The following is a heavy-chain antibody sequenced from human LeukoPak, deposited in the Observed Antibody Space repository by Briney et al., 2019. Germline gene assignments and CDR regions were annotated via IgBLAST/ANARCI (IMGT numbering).Heavy chain of an antibody. V-gene: IGHV4-59*08. Sequence: PSETLSLTCTVSGGAINSYYWSWIRQPPGKGLEWIGYISYSGSTNYNPSLRSRVTMSVDTSKNQFSLKLTPVTAADTAVYYCARGWFYFDYWGQGTLDTVSS. CDR1: GGAINSYY. J-gene: IGHJ4*02. D-gene: IGHD6-19*01. CDR3: ARGWFYFDY. CDR2: ISYSGST.